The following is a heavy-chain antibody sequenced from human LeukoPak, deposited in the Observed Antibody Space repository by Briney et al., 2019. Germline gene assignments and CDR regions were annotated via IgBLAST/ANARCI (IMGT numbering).Heavy chain of an antibody. V-gene: IGHV1-8*01. CDR3: ASSCGGDCYHRAFDI. Sequence: ASVKVSCKASGYTFTSYDINWVRQATGQGLEWMGWMNPNSGNTGYAQKFQGRVTMTRNTSISTAYMELSSLRSEDTAVYYCASSCGGDCYHRAFDIWGQGTMVTVSS. CDR2: MNPNSGNT. D-gene: IGHD2-21*02. J-gene: IGHJ3*02. CDR1: GYTFTSYD.